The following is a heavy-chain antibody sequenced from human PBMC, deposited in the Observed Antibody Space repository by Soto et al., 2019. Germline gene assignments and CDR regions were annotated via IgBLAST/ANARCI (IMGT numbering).Heavy chain of an antibody. CDR3: ARGNHRWLQLWYFDL. CDR1: GGTFSRYT. J-gene: IGHJ2*01. V-gene: IGHV1-69*12. Sequence: QVQLVQSGAEVKKPGSSVTVSCKASGGTFSRYTISWVRQAPGQGLEWMGGIIPIFGTANYAQKFQGRVTITADESTSTAYTELSSLRSEDTAVYYCARGNHRWLQLWYFDLWGRGTLVTVS. CDR2: IIPIFGTA. D-gene: IGHD5-12*01.